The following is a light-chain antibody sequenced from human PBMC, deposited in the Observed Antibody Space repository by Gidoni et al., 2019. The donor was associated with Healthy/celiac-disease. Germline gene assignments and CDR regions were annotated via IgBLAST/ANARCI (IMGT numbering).Light chain of an antibody. V-gene: IGKV3-11*01. CDR1: QSVSSH. CDR2: DAS. J-gene: IGKJ4*01. CDR3: QQRSNWPRLGS. Sequence: ELVLTLSPAPLSLSPGERATLICRASQSVSSHLAWYQQKPGQAPRLLIYDASNRATGIPARFSGSGSGTDFTLTISSLEPEDFAVYYCQQRSNWPRLGSFGGGTKMEIK.